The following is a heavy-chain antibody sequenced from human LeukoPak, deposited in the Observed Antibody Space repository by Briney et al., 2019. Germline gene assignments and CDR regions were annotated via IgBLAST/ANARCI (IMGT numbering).Heavy chain of an antibody. V-gene: IGHV3-23*01. CDR1: GFAFSSYT. Sequence: SGGSLRLSCAASGFAFSSYTIAWVRQAPGKVLEWVSAITGNSDSTYYADSVKGRFTISRDNSKNTLYLQMNSLRAEDTAVYYCAKDPGVVPAHSFDYWGQGTLVTVSS. CDR3: AKDPGVVPAHSFDY. J-gene: IGHJ4*02. CDR2: ITGNSDST. D-gene: IGHD2-2*01.